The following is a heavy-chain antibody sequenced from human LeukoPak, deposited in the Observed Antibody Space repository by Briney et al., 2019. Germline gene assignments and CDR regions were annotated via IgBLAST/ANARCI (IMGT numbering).Heavy chain of an antibody. V-gene: IGHV4-39*07. J-gene: IGHJ6*03. Sequence: PSETLSLTCTVSGGSISSSSYYWGWIRQPPGKGLEWIGSIYDSGGPYYNPSLKSRVTISVDTSKNQFSLKLSSVTAADTAVYYCARETRGVRRYSRSSGNMDVWGKGTTVTVSS. CDR3: ARETRGVRRYSRSSGNMDV. D-gene: IGHD6-6*01. CDR1: GGSISSSSYY. CDR2: IYDSGGP.